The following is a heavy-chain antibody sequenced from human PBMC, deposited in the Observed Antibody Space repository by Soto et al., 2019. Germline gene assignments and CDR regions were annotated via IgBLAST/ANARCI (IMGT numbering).Heavy chain of an antibody. Sequence: QVQLVQSGAEVKKPGSSVKVSCKASGGTFSSYAISWVRQAPGQGVEWMGGIIPIFGTANYAQRFLGRVTITADGSTSTAYMELSSLRSEDTAVYFCAREGGDGYNCNYWGRGTLVIVSS. V-gene: IGHV1-69*12. CDR1: GGTFSSYA. CDR2: IIPIFGTA. D-gene: IGHD5-12*01. J-gene: IGHJ4*01. CDR3: AREGGDGYNCNY.